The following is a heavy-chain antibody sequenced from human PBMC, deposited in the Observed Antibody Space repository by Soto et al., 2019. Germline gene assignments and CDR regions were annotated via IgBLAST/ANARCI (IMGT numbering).Heavy chain of an antibody. CDR3: VRDWTHYDSSGPGDY. Sequence: ASVKVSCKASGYTFTSYPMHWVRQAPGQGLEWMGWINAGNGDTKYSQKFQGRVTITRDTSAITADMELSNLRSEDTAVYYCVRDWTHYDSSGPGDYWGQGTLVTVSS. V-gene: IGHV1-3*01. J-gene: IGHJ4*02. CDR2: INAGNGDT. CDR1: GYTFTSYP. D-gene: IGHD3-22*01.